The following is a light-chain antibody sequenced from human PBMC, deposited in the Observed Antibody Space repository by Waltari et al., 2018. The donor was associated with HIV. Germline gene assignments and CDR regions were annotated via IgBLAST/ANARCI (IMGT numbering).Light chain of an antibody. J-gene: IGLJ2*01. V-gene: IGLV2-23*02. CDR1: RSDVGRYNL. CDR3: CSYAGSSTPV. CDR2: EVS. Sequence: QSALTQPAPVSGSPGQSITIPCPGTRSDVGRYNLVSWYQRQPGKAPKLMIYEVSKRPSGVSNLFSGSKSGNTASLTISGLQAEDEADYYCCSYAGSSTPVFGGGTKLTVL.